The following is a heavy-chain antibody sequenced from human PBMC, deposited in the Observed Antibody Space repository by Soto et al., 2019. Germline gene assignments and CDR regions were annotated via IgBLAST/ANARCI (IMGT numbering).Heavy chain of an antibody. Sequence: GGSLRLSCAASGFTFSSYAMSWVRQAPGKGLEWVSAISGSGGSTYYADSVKGRFTISRDNSKNTLYLQMNSLRAEDTAVYYCATSYPDDYYDSTGAFDIWGQGTMVTVSS. V-gene: IGHV3-23*01. J-gene: IGHJ3*02. CDR2: ISGSGGST. CDR3: ATSYPDDYYDSTGAFDI. CDR1: GFTFSSYA. D-gene: IGHD3-22*01.